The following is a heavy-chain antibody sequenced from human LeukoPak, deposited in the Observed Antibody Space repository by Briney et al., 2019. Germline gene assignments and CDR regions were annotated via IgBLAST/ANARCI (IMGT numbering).Heavy chain of an antibody. CDR2: IIPILGIA. J-gene: IGHJ3*02. CDR3: ARSGYCSSSSCYKGDAFDI. V-gene: IGHV1-69*04. Sequence: ASVKVSCKASGGTFSSYAINWVRQAPGQGLEWMGRIIPILGIANHAQKFQGRVTITADKSTSTAYMELSSLRSEDTAVYYCARSGYCSSSSCYKGDAFDIWGQGTMVTVSS. CDR1: GGTFSSYA. D-gene: IGHD2-2*01.